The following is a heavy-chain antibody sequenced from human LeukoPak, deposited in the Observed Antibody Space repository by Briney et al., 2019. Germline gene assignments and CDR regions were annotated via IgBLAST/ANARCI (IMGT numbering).Heavy chain of an antibody. CDR3: ARGKSSPLPSPYYFDY. J-gene: IGHJ4*02. Sequence: PSETLSPTCTVSGGSISSYYWSWIRQPPGKGLEWIGYIYYSGSTNYNPSLKSRVTISVDTSKNQFSLKLSSVTAADTAVYYCARGKSSPLPSPYYFDYWGQGTLVTVSS. CDR1: GGSISSYY. CDR2: IYYSGST. V-gene: IGHV4-59*01.